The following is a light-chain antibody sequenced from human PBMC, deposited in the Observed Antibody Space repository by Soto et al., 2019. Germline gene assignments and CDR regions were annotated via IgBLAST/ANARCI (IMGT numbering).Light chain of an antibody. CDR2: AAS. V-gene: IGKV1-39*01. J-gene: IGKJ1*01. Sequence: DIQMTQSPSSLSASAGDRITITCRAGQGSSNYVNWYQQKPGKAPKLLIFAASSLQSGVPSRFSGSGSGTHFNLTTSTLQPEDFATYYCQQSYSTPWTFGQGTKVEIK. CDR3: QQSYSTPWT. CDR1: QGSSNY.